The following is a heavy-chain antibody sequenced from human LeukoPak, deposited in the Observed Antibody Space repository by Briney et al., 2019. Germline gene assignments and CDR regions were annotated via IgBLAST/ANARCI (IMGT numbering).Heavy chain of an antibody. CDR2: IYYSGST. Sequence: PSETLSLTCTVSGGSISSSSYYWGWIRQPPGKGLEWIGSIYYSGSTYYNPSLKSRVTISVDTSKNQFSLKLSSVTAADTAVYYCARGGVKQYSSSWYPFNYWGQGTLVTVSS. V-gene: IGHV4-39*07. D-gene: IGHD6-13*01. CDR3: ARGGVKQYSSSWYPFNY. J-gene: IGHJ4*02. CDR1: GGSISSSSYY.